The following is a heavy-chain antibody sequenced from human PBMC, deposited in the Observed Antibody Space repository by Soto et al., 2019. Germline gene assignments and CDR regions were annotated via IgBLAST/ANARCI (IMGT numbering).Heavy chain of an antibody. CDR3: ARMESFGSLNWFDP. D-gene: IGHD5-18*01. Sequence: WASVKVSCKASGYTFTNNDVSWVRQATGQGLEWMGWMNPGSGDTGYAQKFQGRVTMTRDISIATAYVELTSLTSEDTAIYYCARMESFGSLNWFDPWGQGTLVTVSS. J-gene: IGHJ5*02. V-gene: IGHV1-8*01. CDR2: MNPGSGDT. CDR1: GYTFTNND.